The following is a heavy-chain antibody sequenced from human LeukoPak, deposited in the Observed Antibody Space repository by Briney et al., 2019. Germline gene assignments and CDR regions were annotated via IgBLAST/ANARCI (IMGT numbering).Heavy chain of an antibody. J-gene: IGHJ4*02. CDR2: ISSGSTYI. Sequence: GGSLRLSCAASRFTFSNYWMGWVRQAPGKGLEWVSSISSGSTYIYYADSVKGRFTISRDNAKNSLYLQMNSLRAEDTAVYYCARGYSYGASGFDYWGQGTLVTVSS. CDR1: RFTFSNYW. CDR3: ARGYSYGASGFDY. D-gene: IGHD5-18*01. V-gene: IGHV3-21*01.